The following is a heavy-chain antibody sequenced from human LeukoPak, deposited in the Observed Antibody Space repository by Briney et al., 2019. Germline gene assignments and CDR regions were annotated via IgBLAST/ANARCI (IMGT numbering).Heavy chain of an antibody. CDR2: ISTRSTYI. CDR1: GFTFSYYA. CDR3: AADELYRYGSDY. Sequence: PGGSLRLSCAASGFTFSYYAMNWVRQAPGKGLEWVSSISTRSTYIYYADSLKGRFTISRDNAKNSLSLQMNSLRAEDTAVYYCAADELYRYGSDYWGQGTLVTVSS. D-gene: IGHD5-18*01. J-gene: IGHJ4*02. V-gene: IGHV3-21*01.